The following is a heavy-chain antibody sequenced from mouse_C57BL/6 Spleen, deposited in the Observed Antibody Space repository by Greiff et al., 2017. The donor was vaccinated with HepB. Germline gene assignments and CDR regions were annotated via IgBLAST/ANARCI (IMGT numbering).Heavy chain of an antibody. Sequence: GEGGGKRGAEGEGAGGAAGDEGRSCWLHGWGRGPGKGLDWVGMIHPNSGSTNYNEKFKSKATLTVDKSSSTAYMQLSSLTSEDSAVYYWARGMITGADYWYFDVWGTGTTVTVSS. CDR1: GDEGRSCW. J-gene: IGHJ1*03. D-gene: IGHD2-4*01. V-gene: IGHV1-64*01. CDR2: IHPNSGST. CDR3: ARGMITGADYWYFDV.